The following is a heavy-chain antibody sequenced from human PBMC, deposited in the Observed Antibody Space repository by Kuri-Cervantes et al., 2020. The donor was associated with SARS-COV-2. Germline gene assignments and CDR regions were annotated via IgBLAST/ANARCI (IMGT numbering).Heavy chain of an antibody. CDR3: ARDEDYAFDY. D-gene: IGHD4-17*01. V-gene: IGHV3-21*01. CDR2: ISSSSSYV. CDR1: GFTFSSYS. J-gene: IGHJ4*02. Sequence: GESLKISCAASGFTFSSYSMNWVRQAPGKGLEWVSSISSSSSYVSHADSMKGRFTISRDNAKNSLYLQMNSLRAEDTAVYYCARDEDYAFDYWGQGTLVTVSS.